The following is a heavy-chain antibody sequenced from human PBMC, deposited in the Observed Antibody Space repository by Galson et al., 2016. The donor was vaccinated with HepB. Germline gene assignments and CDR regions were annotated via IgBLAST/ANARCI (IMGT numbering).Heavy chain of an antibody. CDR3: AREGTLTVVFDY. J-gene: IGHJ4*02. CDR2: INSDGNGA. D-gene: IGHD4-17*01. CDR1: GFTFSPFW. Sequence: SLRLSCAVSGFTFSPFWMHWVRQAPGKGLVWVSRINSDGNGANYADSVKGRFTISRDNSKNTLYLQMDSLRAEDTAIYYCAREGTLTVVFDYWGQGTLVTVSS. V-gene: IGHV3-74*01.